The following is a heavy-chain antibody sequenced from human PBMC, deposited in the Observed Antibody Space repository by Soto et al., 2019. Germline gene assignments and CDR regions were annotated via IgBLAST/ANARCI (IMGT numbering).Heavy chain of an antibody. CDR3: ASSVAKYYYYGMDV. J-gene: IGHJ6*02. D-gene: IGHD5-12*01. Sequence: QVQLVQSGAEVKKPGSSVKVSCKASGGTFSSYAISWVRQAPGQGLEWMGGISPIFGTANYAQKFQGRGTITADESTSTAYMELSSLRSEDTAVYYCASSVAKYYYYGMDVWGQGTTVTVSS. CDR1: GGTFSSYA. CDR2: ISPIFGTA. V-gene: IGHV1-69*12.